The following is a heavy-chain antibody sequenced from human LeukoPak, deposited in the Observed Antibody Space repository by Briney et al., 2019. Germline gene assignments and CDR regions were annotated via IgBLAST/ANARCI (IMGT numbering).Heavy chain of an antibody. CDR3: ARAPPRRVGQQGSRAFDY. V-gene: IGHV1-2*02. CDR1: GYTFTGYY. J-gene: IGHJ4*02. Sequence: GASVRVSCTASGYTFTGYYMHWVRQAPGQGLEWMGWINPNSGGTNYAQKFQGRVTMTRDTSISTAYMELSRLRSDDTAVYYCARAPPRRVGQQGSRAFDYWGQGTLVTVSS. CDR2: INPNSGGT. D-gene: IGHD6-13*01.